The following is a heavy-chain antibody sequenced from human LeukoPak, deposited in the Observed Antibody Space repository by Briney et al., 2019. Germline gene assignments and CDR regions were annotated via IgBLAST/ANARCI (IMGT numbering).Heavy chain of an antibody. V-gene: IGHV4-31*03. Sequence: PSETLSLTCTVSGGSINNGGYYWSWIRQHPGKGLEWIGYIYYSGSSYYNPSLRSRVTISVDTSKNHFSLKLSSVTAADTAVYYCARVWAAQPYYFDYWGQGTLVTVSS. D-gene: IGHD6-6*01. CDR1: GGSINNGGYY. CDR2: IYYSGSS. J-gene: IGHJ4*02. CDR3: ARVWAAQPYYFDY.